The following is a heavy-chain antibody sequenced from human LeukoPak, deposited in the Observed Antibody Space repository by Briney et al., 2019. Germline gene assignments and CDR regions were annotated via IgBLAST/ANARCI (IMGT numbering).Heavy chain of an antibody. V-gene: IGHV3-74*01. J-gene: IGHJ4*02. CDR2: INSDGSST. CDR3: ARDHNYYDSSGYLSY. Sequence: PGGSLRLSCAASGFTFSNYWMHWVRQAPGEGLVWVSRINSDGSSTSYADSVKGRFTISRDNAKNTLYLQMNSLRAEDTAVYYCARDHNYYDSSGYLSYWGQGTLVTVSS. CDR1: GFTFSNYW. D-gene: IGHD3-22*01.